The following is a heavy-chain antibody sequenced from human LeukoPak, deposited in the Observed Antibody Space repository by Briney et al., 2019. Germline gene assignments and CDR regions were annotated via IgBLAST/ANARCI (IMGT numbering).Heavy chain of an antibody. CDR3: ATHPLLDY. Sequence: SETLSLTCTVSGDSIRRDNYYWGWIRQPPGKGLEWIGSIYYSGSTYYNTSLKSRVSISVDPSKSQFSLKLTSVTAADTAVYYCATHPLLDYWGQGSLVTVSS. J-gene: IGHJ4*02. CDR1: GDSIRRDNYY. CDR2: IYYSGST. D-gene: IGHD3-16*02. V-gene: IGHV4-39*01.